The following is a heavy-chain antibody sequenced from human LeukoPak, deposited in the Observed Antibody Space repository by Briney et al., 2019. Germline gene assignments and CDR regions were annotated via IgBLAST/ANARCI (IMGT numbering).Heavy chain of an antibody. V-gene: IGHV4-34*01. Sequence: PSETLSLTCAVYGGSFSGYYWSWIRQPPGKGLEWIGEINHSGSTNYNPSLKSRVTISVDTSKNQFSLKLSSVTAADTAVYYCARGRGGYFDWLSPSFDYWGQGTLVTVSS. J-gene: IGHJ4*02. CDR1: GGSFSGYY. D-gene: IGHD3-9*01. CDR2: INHSGST. CDR3: ARGRGGYFDWLSPSFDY.